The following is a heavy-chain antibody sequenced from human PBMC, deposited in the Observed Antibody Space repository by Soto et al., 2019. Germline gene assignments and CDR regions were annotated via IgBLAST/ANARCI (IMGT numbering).Heavy chain of an antibody. CDR3: AKGRYDFWSPYYFDS. D-gene: IGHD3-3*01. V-gene: IGHV3-9*01. CDR2: ISWNSGTR. CDR1: GFTFDIYA. J-gene: IGHJ4*02. Sequence: EVQLVDSGGGLVQPGRSLRLSCAASGFTFDIYAMHWVRQAPGKGLEWVSSISWNSGTRGYADSVKGRFTFSRDNAKNSLYLQMDSLRTEDTAFYYCAKGRYDFWSPYYFDSWGQGTLVTVSS.